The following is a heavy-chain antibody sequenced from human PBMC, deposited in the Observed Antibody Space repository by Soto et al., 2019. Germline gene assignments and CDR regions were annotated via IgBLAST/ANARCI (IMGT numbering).Heavy chain of an antibody. D-gene: IGHD2-15*01. CDR2: ISSIGSTI. CDR1: GFTFSDYY. Sequence: QVQLVASGGGLVKPGGSLRLSCAASGFTFSDYYMSWIRQAPGKGLEWVSYISSIGSTIYYADSVKGRFTISRDNAKNSLYLQMNSLRAEDTAVYYCARDESAVVAAFVCMDVWGQGTTVTVSS. V-gene: IGHV3-11*01. CDR3: ARDESAVVAAFVCMDV. J-gene: IGHJ6*02.